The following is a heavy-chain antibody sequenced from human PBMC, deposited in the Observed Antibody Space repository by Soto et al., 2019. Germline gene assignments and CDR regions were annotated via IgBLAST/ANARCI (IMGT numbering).Heavy chain of an antibody. V-gene: IGHV4-61*01. CDR3: ARQRVPPAQYYLYH. J-gene: IGHJ5*02. D-gene: IGHD2-2*01. CDR1: GASVSSGSYY. CDR2: ITDYGSS. Sequence: TSETLSLTFAVSGASVSSGSYYWTWIRQPPGEGLEWIGYITDYGSSDYNPSLKGGVTISADTTRNHLSLNLRAETAPDTAIYYCARQRVPPAQYYLYHWGQGISVTVSS.